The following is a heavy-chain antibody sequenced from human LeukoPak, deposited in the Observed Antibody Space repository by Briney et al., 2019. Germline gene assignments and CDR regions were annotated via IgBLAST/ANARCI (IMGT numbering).Heavy chain of an antibody. CDR2: IYPGDSDT. CDR3: ARPGQLGEYTPYYFDY. J-gene: IGHJ4*02. D-gene: IGHD3-16*01. V-gene: IGHV5-51*01. Sequence: GESLKISCKGSGYRFTSYWIGWVRQMYGKGLEWMGIIYPGDSDTRYSPSFQGQVTISADKSISTAYLQWSSLKASDTAMYYCARPGQLGEYTPYYFDYWGQGVLVTVSS. CDR1: GYRFTSYW.